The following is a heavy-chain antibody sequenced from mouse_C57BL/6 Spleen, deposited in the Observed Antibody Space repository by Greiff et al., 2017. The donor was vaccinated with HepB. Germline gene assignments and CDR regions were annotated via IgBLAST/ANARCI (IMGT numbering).Heavy chain of an antibody. CDR3: ARLGSSDYYAMDY. D-gene: IGHD1-1*01. CDR1: GYTFTTYP. Sequence: QVQLKESGAELVKPGASVKMSCKASGYTFTTYPIEWMKQNHGKSLEWIGNFHPYNDDTKYNEKFKGKATLTVEKSSSTVYLELSRLTYDDSAVYYCARLGSSDYYAMDYWGQGTSVTVSS. V-gene: IGHV1-47*01. CDR2: FHPYNDDT. J-gene: IGHJ4*01.